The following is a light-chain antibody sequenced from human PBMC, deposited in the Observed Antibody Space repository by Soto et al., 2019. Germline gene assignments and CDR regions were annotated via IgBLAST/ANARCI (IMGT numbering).Light chain of an antibody. CDR1: QSVSSS. CDR3: QQYNSWPRT. J-gene: IGKJ1*01. V-gene: IGKV3-15*01. CDR2: GAS. Sequence: EIVLTQSPATLSESPGERATLSCRASQSVSSSRLARYQQKPGQAPRLLIHGASTRATGVPARFSGSASGTEFTLTISSLQSEDFAVYYCQQYNSWPRTFGQGTKVDI.